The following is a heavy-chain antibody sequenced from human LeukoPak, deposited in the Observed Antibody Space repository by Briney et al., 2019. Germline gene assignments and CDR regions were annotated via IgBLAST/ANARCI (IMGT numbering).Heavy chain of an antibody. CDR2: IYYSGST. D-gene: IGHD3-10*01. CDR3: ARDSVDDYYYYYMDV. Sequence: SETLSLTCTVSGGSISSYYWSWIRQPPGKGLEWIGYIYYSGSTNYNPSLKSRVTISVDTSKNQFSLKLSSVTAADTAVYYCARDSVDDYYYYYMDVWGKGTTVTVSS. V-gene: IGHV4-59*01. CDR1: GGSISSYY. J-gene: IGHJ6*03.